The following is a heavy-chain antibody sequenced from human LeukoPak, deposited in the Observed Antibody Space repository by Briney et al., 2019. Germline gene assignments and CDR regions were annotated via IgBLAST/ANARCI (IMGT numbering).Heavy chain of an antibody. V-gene: IGHV3-21*04. D-gene: IGHD5-18*01. CDR3: AGSAGYSYYYYSYYMDV. CDR1: GFTFNIYS. J-gene: IGHJ6*03. Sequence: PGGSLRLSCAASGFTFNIYSMNGVRHAPGKALEWVSSISGSNSYIYYADSMKGRFTISRDNAKNSLYLQMNSLRAEDTAVYYCAGSAGYSYYYYSYYMDVWGKGTTVTVSS. CDR2: ISGSNSYI.